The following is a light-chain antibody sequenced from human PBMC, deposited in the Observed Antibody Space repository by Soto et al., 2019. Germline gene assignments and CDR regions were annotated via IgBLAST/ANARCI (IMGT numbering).Light chain of an antibody. V-gene: IGLV2-8*01. J-gene: IGLJ1*01. CDR3: GSYAGGNNPYV. CDR1: SSDVGAYIY. CDR2: EVT. Sequence: QSALTQPPSASGSPGQSGTISCTGTSSDVGAYIYVSWYQHHPGKAPKLIIYEVTKRPSGVPDRFSGSKSGDTASLTVSGLQAEDEADYYCGSYAGGNNPYVFGTGTKVAVL.